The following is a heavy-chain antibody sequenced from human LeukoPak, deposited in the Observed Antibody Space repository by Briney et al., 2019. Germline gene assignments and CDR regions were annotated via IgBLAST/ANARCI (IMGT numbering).Heavy chain of an antibody. CDR1: GYSFTNSW. Sequence: GESLKISCKGSGYSFTNSWIGWVRQMPGKGLEWMGIIYPGDSDTRYSPSFQGQVTISADKSISTAYLKWSSLKASDTAMYYCATIYCSGGSCYSGDAFDFWGQGTMVTVSS. D-gene: IGHD2-15*01. CDR2: IYPGDSDT. J-gene: IGHJ3*01. CDR3: ATIYCSGGSCYSGDAFDF. V-gene: IGHV5-51*01.